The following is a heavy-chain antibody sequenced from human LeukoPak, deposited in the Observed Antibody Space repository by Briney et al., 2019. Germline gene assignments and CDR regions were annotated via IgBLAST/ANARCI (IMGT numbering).Heavy chain of an antibody. V-gene: IGHV3-48*02. CDR1: GFTFSSYS. Sequence: GGSLRLSCAASGFTFSSYSMNWVRQAPGKGLEWVSYIGWSGNIYYADSVKGRFTISRENAKNSLYLQMNSLRDEDTALYYCARDSAYAFDVWGQGTKVTVSS. CDR2: IGWSGNI. CDR3: ARDSAYAFDV. J-gene: IGHJ3*01. D-gene: IGHD1-26*01.